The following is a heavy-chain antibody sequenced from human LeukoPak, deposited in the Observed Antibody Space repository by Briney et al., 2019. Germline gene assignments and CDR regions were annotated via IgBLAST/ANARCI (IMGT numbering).Heavy chain of an antibody. CDR2: IYTSGST. Sequence: SETLSLTCTGSGGSISSYYWSWTRQPAGKGLEWIGRIYTSGSTNYNPSLKSRVTISIDTSKNQFSLKLNSVTAADTAVYYCASDRGYSYASDYWGQGTLVTVSS. J-gene: IGHJ4*02. CDR1: GGSISSYY. CDR3: ASDRGYSYASDY. D-gene: IGHD5-18*01. V-gene: IGHV4-4*07.